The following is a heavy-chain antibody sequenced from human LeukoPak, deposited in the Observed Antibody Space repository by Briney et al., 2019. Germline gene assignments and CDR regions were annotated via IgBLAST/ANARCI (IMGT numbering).Heavy chain of an antibody. CDR2: INAGNGNT. J-gene: IGHJ4*02. D-gene: IGHD2-2*01. CDR1: GYTFTSYA. V-gene: IGHV1-3*01. CDR3: AKSKEGYCSSTSCYVLDY. Sequence: ASVKVSCKASGYTFTSYAMHWVRQAPRQRLEWMGWINAGNGNTKYSQKFQGRVTITRDTSASTAYMELSSLRSEDTAVYYCAKSKEGYCSSTSCYVLDYWGQGTLVTVSS.